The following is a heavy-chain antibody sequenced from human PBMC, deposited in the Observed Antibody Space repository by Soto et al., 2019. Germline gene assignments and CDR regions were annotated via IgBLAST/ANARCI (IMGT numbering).Heavy chain of an antibody. CDR2: IIPFFGTA. D-gene: IGHD4-17*01. CDR3: AKSAPMDAGDKYYYDF. CDR1: GGGFSTFG. V-gene: IGHV1-69*13. J-gene: IGHJ4*02. Sequence: SVKVSCKASGGGFSTFGISWVLQAPGQGLEWMGGIIPFFGTARYSQKFEDRITITADESTNTVYMDLRSLTSEDTAIYYCAKSAPMDAGDKYYYDFWGQGALVTVPQ.